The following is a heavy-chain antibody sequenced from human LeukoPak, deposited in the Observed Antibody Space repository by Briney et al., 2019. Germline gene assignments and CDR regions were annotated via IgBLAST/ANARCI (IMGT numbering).Heavy chain of an antibody. CDR1: GFTFSSYG. CDR3: AKDRGTYYFYFDY. Sequence: GGSLRLSCAASGFTFSSYGMHWVRQAPGKGLEWVAVISSDGNNKNYVDSVKGRFTFSRDNSKNTLYLQMNSLRAEDTAVYYCAKDRGTYYFYFDYWGQGTLVTVSS. D-gene: IGHD1-26*01. V-gene: IGHV3-30*18. J-gene: IGHJ4*02. CDR2: ISSDGNNK.